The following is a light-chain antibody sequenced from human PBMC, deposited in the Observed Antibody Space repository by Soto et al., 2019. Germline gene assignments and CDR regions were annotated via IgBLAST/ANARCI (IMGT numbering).Light chain of an antibody. Sequence: QSVLTQPASVSGSPGQSITISCTGTSSDVGGYNYISWYQQRPGKAPKFIIYDVRNRPSGVSNRFSGSRSGNTASLTISGLQAEDEADYYCSSYTSSSTVIFGGGTKVTVL. J-gene: IGLJ2*01. V-gene: IGLV2-14*01. CDR3: SSYTSSSTVI. CDR1: SSDVGGYNY. CDR2: DVR.